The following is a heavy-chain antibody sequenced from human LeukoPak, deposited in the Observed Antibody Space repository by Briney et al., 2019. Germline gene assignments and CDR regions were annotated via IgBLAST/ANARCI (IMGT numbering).Heavy chain of an antibody. CDR3: ASVYVGAFDI. Sequence: SETLSLTCTVSGGSISSYYWSWIRQPPGKGLEWIGYIYYSGSTNYNPSLRSRVTISVDTSKNQFSLKLSSVTAADTAVYYCASVYVGAFDIWGQGTMVTVSS. V-gene: IGHV4-59*08. CDR2: IYYSGST. D-gene: IGHD5/OR15-5a*01. CDR1: GGSISSYY. J-gene: IGHJ3*02.